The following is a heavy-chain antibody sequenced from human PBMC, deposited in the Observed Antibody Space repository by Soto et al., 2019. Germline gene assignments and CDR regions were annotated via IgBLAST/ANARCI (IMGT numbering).Heavy chain of an antibody. Sequence: PGGSLRLSCTGSGFSFFSYAMSWVRQAPGKGLGWVSTISGSGGHTYYADSVKGRFVVSRDNDKKTVYLHMSSLTGEDTAVYFCAKIEMGWFAHWGQGTQVTVSS. CDR3: AKIEMGWFAH. J-gene: IGHJ5*02. CDR1: GFSFFSYA. CDR2: ISGSGGHT. V-gene: IGHV3-23*01. D-gene: IGHD2-8*01.